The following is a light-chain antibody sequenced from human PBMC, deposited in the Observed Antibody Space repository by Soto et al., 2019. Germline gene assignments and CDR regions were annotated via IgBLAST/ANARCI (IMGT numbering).Light chain of an antibody. Sequence: QSALAQPPSASGSPGQSVTFSCTGTSSDIGDYNYVSWYQQHPGKAPKHMIYEVTKRPSGVPDRFSGSKSGNTASLTVSGLQADDEADYYCCSYTRTSNHYFFGSGTKVTVL. J-gene: IGLJ1*01. CDR2: EVT. CDR3: CSYTRTSNHYF. CDR1: SSDIGDYNY. V-gene: IGLV2-8*01.